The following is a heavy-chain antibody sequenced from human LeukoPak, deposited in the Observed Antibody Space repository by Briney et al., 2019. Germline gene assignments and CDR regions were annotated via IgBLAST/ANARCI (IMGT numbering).Heavy chain of an antibody. J-gene: IGHJ4*02. CDR3: ARERTGFYAEY. CDR2: ISYDASAQ. CDR1: GFIFSGYA. D-gene: IGHD3/OR15-3a*01. V-gene: IGHV3-30*04. Sequence: GRSLRLSCAASGFIFSGYAMHWVHQAPGKGLEWVALISYDASAQYYADPVKGRFTISRDSSKNTLYLQMNSLRAEDTAVYYCARERTGFYAEYWGQGTLVTVSS.